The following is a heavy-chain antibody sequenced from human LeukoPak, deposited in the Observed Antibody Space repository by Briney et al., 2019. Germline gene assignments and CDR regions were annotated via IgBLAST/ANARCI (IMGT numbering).Heavy chain of an antibody. CDR3: ARGALYCSGGSCYLQGAYYFDY. Sequence: ASVKVSCKASGYTFTSYGISWVRQAPGQGLEWMGWISAYNGNTNYAQKLQGRVTMTTDTSTSTAYMELRSLRSDDTAVYYCARGALYCSGGSCYLQGAYYFDYWGQGTPVTVSS. CDR1: GYTFTSYG. J-gene: IGHJ4*02. D-gene: IGHD2-15*01. V-gene: IGHV1-18*01. CDR2: ISAYNGNT.